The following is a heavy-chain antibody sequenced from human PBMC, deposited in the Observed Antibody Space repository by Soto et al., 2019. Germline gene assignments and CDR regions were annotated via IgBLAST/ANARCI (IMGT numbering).Heavy chain of an antibody. J-gene: IGHJ6*02. V-gene: IGHV3-23*01. CDR1: GGSISSYY. Sequence: ETLSLTCTVSGGSISSYYWSWIRQAPGKGLEWVSAISGSGGSTYYADSVKGRFTISRDNSKNTLYLQMNSLRAEDTAVYYCAKDRCSGGSCYYYYGMDVWGQGTTVTVSS. CDR3: AKDRCSGGSCYYYYGMDV. CDR2: ISGSGGST. D-gene: IGHD2-15*01.